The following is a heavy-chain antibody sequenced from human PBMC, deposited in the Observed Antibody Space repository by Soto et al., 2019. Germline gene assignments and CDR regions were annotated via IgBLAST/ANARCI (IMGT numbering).Heavy chain of an antibody. CDR3: ARDALQYSSNYGMDV. CDR2: IWYDGSNK. Sequence: GGSLRLSCAASGFTFSRYGMHWVRQAPGKGLEWVAVIWYDGSNKYYADSVKGRFTISRDNSKNTLYLQMNSLRAEDTAVYYCARDALQYSSNYGMDVWGQGTTVTVSS. J-gene: IGHJ6*02. V-gene: IGHV3-33*01. CDR1: GFTFSRYG. D-gene: IGHD6-13*01.